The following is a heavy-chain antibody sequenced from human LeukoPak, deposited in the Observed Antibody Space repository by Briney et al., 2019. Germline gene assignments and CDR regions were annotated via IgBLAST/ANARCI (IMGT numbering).Heavy chain of an antibody. V-gene: IGHV4-39*07. CDR2: IYYSGST. D-gene: IGHD6-19*01. CDR3: ARVDQQWLVSGGYYFDY. CDR1: GGSISSSSYY. J-gene: IGHJ4*02. Sequence: PSETLSLTCTVSGGSISSSSYYWGWIRQPPGKGLEWIGSIYYSGSTYYNPSLKSRVTISVDTSKNQFSLRLSSVTAADTAVYYCARVDQQWLVSGGYYFDYWGQGTLVTVSS.